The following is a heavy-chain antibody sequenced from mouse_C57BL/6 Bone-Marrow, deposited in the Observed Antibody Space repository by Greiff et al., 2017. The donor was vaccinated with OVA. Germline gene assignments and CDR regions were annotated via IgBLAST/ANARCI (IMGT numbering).Heavy chain of an antibody. CDR3: ARSEYYGSTPWFAY. V-gene: IGHV1-80*01. J-gene: IGHJ3*01. CDR2: IYPGDGDT. D-gene: IGHD1-1*01. CDR1: GYAFSSYW. Sequence: VQLQQSGAELVKPGASVKISCKASGYAFSSYWMNWVKQRPGKGLEWIGQIYPGDGDTNYNGKFKGKATLTADKSSSTAYMQLSSLTSEDSAVYVCARSEYYGSTPWFAYWGQGTLVTVSA.